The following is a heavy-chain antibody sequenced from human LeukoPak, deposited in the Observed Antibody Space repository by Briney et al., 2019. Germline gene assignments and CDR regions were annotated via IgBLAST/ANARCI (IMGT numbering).Heavy chain of an antibody. CDR3: AKRGDFWSGYTPYYYYGMDV. Sequence: GGSLRLSCAASGFTVSSNYMSWVRQAPGKGLEWVSVIYSGGSTYYADSVKGRFTISRDNSKNTLYLQMNSLRAEDTAVYYCAKRGDFWSGYTPYYYYGMDVWGQGTTVTVSS. CDR2: IYSGGST. V-gene: IGHV3-53*01. CDR1: GFTVSSNY. J-gene: IGHJ6*02. D-gene: IGHD3-3*01.